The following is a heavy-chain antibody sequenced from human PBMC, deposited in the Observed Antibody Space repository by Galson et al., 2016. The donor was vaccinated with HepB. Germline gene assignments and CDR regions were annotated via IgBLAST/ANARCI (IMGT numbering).Heavy chain of an antibody. CDR1: GFTFSSRW. D-gene: IGHD2-8*01. V-gene: IGHV3-74*01. J-gene: IGHJ5*02. Sequence: SLRLSCAASGFTFSSRWMHWVRQAPGKGLVWISRINTDGSTTGYADSVKGRFTISRDNAKNTLYLQMNSLRVEDTAVYYCAVYGNTRPSRSFGPWGQGTLVTVSS. CDR3: AVYGNTRPSRSFGP. CDR2: INTDGSTT.